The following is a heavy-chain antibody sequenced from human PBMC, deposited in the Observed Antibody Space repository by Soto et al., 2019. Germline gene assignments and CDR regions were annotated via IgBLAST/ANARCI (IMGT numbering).Heavy chain of an antibody. CDR1: GFTFSSYS. Sequence: GGSLRLSCAASGFTFSSYSMNWVRQAPGKGLEWVSSISSSSSYIYYADSVKGRFTISRDNAKNSLYLQMNSLRAEDTAVYYCARDPALIAAAGNDAFDIWGQGTMVTVSS. V-gene: IGHV3-21*01. CDR2: ISSSSSYI. J-gene: IGHJ3*02. CDR3: ARDPALIAAAGNDAFDI. D-gene: IGHD6-13*01.